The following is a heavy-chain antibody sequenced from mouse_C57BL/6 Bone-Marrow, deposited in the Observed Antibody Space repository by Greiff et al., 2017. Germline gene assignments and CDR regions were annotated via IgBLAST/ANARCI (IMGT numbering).Heavy chain of an antibody. CDR1: GYTFTSYW. Sequence: QVQLQQPGAELVMPGASVKLSCKASGYTFTSYWMHWVKQRPGQGLEWIGEIDPSDSYTNYNQKFKGKSTLTVDKSSSTAYMQLSSLTSEDSAVYYCARPATTPFRAWFAYWGQGTLVTVSA. D-gene: IGHD1-1*01. V-gene: IGHV1-69*01. J-gene: IGHJ3*01. CDR2: IDPSDSYT. CDR3: ARPATTPFRAWFAY.